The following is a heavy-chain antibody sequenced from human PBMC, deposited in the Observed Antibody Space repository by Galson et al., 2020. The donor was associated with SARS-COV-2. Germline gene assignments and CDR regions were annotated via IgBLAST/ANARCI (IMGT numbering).Heavy chain of an antibody. D-gene: IGHD2-2*02. J-gene: IGHJ4*02. Sequence: ASVKVSCKTSGYTFTSHGISWVRQAPGQGLEWMGWVSAYRGNANYVQKFQGRVTMTTDTSTRTAYMELRSLRSDDTAVYYCARGQTVFCGTTSCYNYFDYWGQGTLVSVSS. CDR2: VSAYRGNA. CDR1: GYTFTSHG. CDR3: ARGQTVFCGTTSCYNYFDY. V-gene: IGHV1-18*04.